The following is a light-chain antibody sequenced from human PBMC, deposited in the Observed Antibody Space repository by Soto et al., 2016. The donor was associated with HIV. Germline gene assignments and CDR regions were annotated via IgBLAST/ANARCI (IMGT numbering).Light chain of an antibody. CDR1: KLGDKY. V-gene: IGLV3-1*01. Sequence: YELSQPPSMSVSPGQTASITCSGDKLGDKYVCWYQQKPGQSPVLVIYQDTKRPSGIPERFSGSTSGNTATLTISGTQAMDEADYYCQTWDSNTGVFGGGTKLTVL. CDR2: QDT. CDR3: QTWDSNTGV. J-gene: IGLJ3*02.